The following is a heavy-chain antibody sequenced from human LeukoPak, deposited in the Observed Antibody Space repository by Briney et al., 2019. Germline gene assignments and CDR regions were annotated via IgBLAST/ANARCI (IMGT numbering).Heavy chain of an antibody. D-gene: IGHD1-14*01. CDR2: INSGGSST. CDR1: GFTFSSYW. V-gene: IGHV3-74*01. J-gene: IGHJ1*01. CDR3: ARTTVHPEYFQH. Sequence: PGGSLRLSCAASGFTFSSYWMHWVRQAPGKGLVWVSRINSGGSSTSYADSVKGRFTISRDNAKNTLYLQMNSLRAEDTAVYYCARTTVHPEYFQHWGQGTLVTVSS.